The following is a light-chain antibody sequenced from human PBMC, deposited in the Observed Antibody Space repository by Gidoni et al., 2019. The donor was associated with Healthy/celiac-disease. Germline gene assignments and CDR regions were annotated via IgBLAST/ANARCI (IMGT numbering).Light chain of an antibody. CDR2: KAS. CDR3: QQYNSYSPYT. Sequence: DIQMTPSPSTLSASVGDRVTIPCRASQSISSWLAWYQQKPGKAPNLLIYKASSLESGVPSRFIGSGSRTEFTLTISSLHPDDFATYYCQQYNSYSPYTFGQGTKLEIK. J-gene: IGKJ2*01. V-gene: IGKV1-5*03. CDR1: QSISSW.